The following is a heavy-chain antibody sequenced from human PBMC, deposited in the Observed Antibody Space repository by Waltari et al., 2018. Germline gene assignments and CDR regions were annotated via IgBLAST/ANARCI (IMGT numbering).Heavy chain of an antibody. J-gene: IGHJ4*02. D-gene: IGHD1-26*01. CDR2: MKYDGTEQ. CDR3: ARSVLGRWAHPELDF. V-gene: IGHV3-7*01. Sequence: EVHLVESGGDLVQPGGSLRLSCEAYGFTFRRIWLAWVRQAPGMGPEWVANMKYDGTEQFSLDSVRGRFTISRDNAQSALYLDMSSLRVEDTAVYYCARSVLGRWAHPELDFWGQGILVTVSS. CDR1: GFTFRRIW.